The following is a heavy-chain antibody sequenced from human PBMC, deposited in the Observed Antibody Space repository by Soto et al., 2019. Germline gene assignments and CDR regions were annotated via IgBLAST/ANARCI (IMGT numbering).Heavy chain of an antibody. V-gene: IGHV3-23*01. Sequence: GGSLRLSCAASGFSFSNYALTWVRQAPGKGLEWVSAITGSGSNTYYAVSVKGRFTISRDNSKKMVFLQMNSLRADDTAVYHCAKSRTVVVAAAPIYYYFGVDVWGQGTTVTVSS. J-gene: IGHJ6*02. CDR3: AKSRTVVVAAAPIYYYFGVDV. CDR1: GFSFSNYA. D-gene: IGHD2-15*01. CDR2: ITGSGSNT.